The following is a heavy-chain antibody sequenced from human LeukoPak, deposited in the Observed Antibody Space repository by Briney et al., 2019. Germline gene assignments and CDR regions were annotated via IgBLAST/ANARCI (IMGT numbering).Heavy chain of an antibody. CDR2: INHSGST. J-gene: IGHJ4*02. CDR1: GGSFSGYY. CDR3: ARTSSGYYSGFFDY. D-gene: IGHD3-22*01. Sequence: KASETLSLTCAVYGGSFSGYYWSWIRQPPGEGLEWIGEINHSGSTNYNPSLKSRVTISVDTSKNQFSLKLSSVTAADTAVYYCARTSSGYYSGFFDYWGQGTLVTVSS. V-gene: IGHV4-34*01.